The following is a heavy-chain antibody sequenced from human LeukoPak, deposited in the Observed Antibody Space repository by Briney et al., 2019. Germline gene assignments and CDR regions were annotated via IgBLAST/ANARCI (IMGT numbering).Heavy chain of an antibody. CDR2: INRSGCGT. D-gene: IGHD4-17*01. CDR3: AKENGDYYFDY. Sequence: GGSVILSCSASGFTFSSYSISWVRQAPGKGLEWVSCINRSGCGTYYAHSLKGRFTISRNNSKNTMYLQMNSLRAEDTAVYYCAKENGDYYFDYWGQGTMVTVSS. J-gene: IGHJ4*02. V-gene: IGHV3-23*01. CDR1: GFTFSSYS.